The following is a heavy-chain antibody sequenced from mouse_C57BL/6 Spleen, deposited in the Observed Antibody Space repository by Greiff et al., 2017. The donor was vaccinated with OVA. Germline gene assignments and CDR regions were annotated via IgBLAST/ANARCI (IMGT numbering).Heavy chain of an antibody. V-gene: IGHV1-82*01. Sequence: VKLQQSGPELVKPGASVKISCKASGYAFSSSWMNWVKQRPGKGLEWIGRIYPGDGDTNYNGKFKGKATLTADKSSSTAYMQLSSLTSEDSAVYFCARSLRSYDAMDYWGQGTSVTVSS. CDR3: ARSLRSYDAMDY. J-gene: IGHJ4*01. CDR2: IYPGDGDT. CDR1: GYAFSSSW. D-gene: IGHD1-1*01.